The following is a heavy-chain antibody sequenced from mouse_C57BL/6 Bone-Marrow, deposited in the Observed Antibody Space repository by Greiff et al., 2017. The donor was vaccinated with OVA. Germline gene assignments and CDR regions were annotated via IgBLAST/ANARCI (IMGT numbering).Heavy chain of an antibody. CDR2: INPYNGDT. Sequence: VQLQQSGPEPVKPGDSVKISCKASGYSFTGYFMNWVMQSHGKSLEWIGRINPYNGDTFYNQKFKGKATLTVDKSSSTAHMELRSLTSEDSAVYYSARQFITTVVAPFDYWGQGTTLTVSS. J-gene: IGHJ2*01. CDR1: GYSFTGYF. D-gene: IGHD1-1*01. V-gene: IGHV1-20*01. CDR3: ARQFITTVVAPFDY.